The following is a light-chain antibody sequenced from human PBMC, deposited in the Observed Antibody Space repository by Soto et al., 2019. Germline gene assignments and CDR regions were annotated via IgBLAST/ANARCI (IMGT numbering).Light chain of an antibody. Sequence: EIVLTQSPATLSLSPGERATLSCRASQSVSSLLAWYQQKPGQAPRLLIYYASSRATGIPTRFSGSGSGTDFALTISSLEPEDFVVYYCQQRSNWSLTFGGGTKVEIK. V-gene: IGKV3-11*01. CDR3: QQRSNWSLT. CDR1: QSVSSL. CDR2: YAS. J-gene: IGKJ4*01.